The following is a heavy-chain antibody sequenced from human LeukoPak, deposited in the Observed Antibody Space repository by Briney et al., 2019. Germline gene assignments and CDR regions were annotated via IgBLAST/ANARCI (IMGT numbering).Heavy chain of an antibody. Sequence: PSETLSLTRTVSRGSISGYCWSWIPPAARKGLEWIGRVYLSGTPNYNPSLMSRVTMSVDASKNQFSLMLSSVTAADTAVYYCVRGDYYDSSGYTLDYWGQGTLVTVSS. CDR3: VRGDYYDSSGYTLDY. J-gene: IGHJ4*02. CDR2: VYLSGTP. D-gene: IGHD3-22*01. V-gene: IGHV4-4*07. CDR1: RGSISGYC.